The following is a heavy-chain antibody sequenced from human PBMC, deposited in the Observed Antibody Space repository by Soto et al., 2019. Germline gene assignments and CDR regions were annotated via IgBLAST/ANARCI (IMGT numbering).Heavy chain of an antibody. CDR1: GGSISSSSYH. Sequence: SETLSLTCTVSGGSISSSSYHWGWIRQPPGKRLAWVGSIYYSGSTYYNPSLKSRVTMSVDTSKNQFSLKLSSVTAADTAVYFCARNLWHNWNQGHFDYWGRGTLVTVSS. CDR2: IYYSGST. V-gene: IGHV4-39*01. CDR3: ARNLWHNWNQGHFDY. J-gene: IGHJ4*02. D-gene: IGHD1-1*01.